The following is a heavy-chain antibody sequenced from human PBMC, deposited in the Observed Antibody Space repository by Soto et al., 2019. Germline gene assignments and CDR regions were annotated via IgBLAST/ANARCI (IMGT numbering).Heavy chain of an antibody. CDR2: IYYSGST. V-gene: IGHV4-30-4*01. Sequence: PSETLSLTCTVSGGSISSGDYYWSWIRQPPGRGLGWIGYIYYSGSTYYNPSLKSRVTISVDTSKNQFSLKLSSVTAADTAVYYCLGERTGMDVWGQGTTVTVSS. J-gene: IGHJ6*02. D-gene: IGHD1-1*01. CDR1: GGSISSGDYY. CDR3: LGERTGMDV.